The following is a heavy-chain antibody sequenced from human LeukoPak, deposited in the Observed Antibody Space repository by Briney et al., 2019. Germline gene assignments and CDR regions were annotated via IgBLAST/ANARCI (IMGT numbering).Heavy chain of an antibody. Sequence: GGSLRLSCAASGFTVSSNYMSWVRQAPGKGLEWVSAITSTGDYTYYADSVKGRFTISRDNSKNTLYLQMDNLRAEDTAVYYCAKRIGHNSGHFDCWGQGTLVTVSS. CDR3: AKRIGHNSGHFDC. CDR2: ITSTGDYT. V-gene: IGHV3-23*01. J-gene: IGHJ4*02. CDR1: GFTVSSNY. D-gene: IGHD1-1*01.